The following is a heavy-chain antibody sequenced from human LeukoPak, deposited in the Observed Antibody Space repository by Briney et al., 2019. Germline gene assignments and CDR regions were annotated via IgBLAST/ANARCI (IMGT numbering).Heavy chain of an antibody. J-gene: IGHJ5*02. Sequence: PSGTLSLTSSISGASIVSTNWWNWVRQSPGKGLEWIGEMHHSGSTNYNPSLNSRVSISLDKSKNQVSLRLSSVAAADTALYYCARAQQGCSKASCYLEPWGQGTLVTVSS. CDR2: MHHSGST. CDR3: ARAQQGCSKASCYLEP. V-gene: IGHV4-4*02. D-gene: IGHD2-2*01. CDR1: GASIVSTNW.